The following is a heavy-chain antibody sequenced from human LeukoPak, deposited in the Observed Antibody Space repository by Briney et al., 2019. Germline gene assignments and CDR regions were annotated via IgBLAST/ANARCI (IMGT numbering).Heavy chain of an antibody. CDR3: AKEGGDTGLDAFDI. CDR2: ISYDGSNK. D-gene: IGHD2-21*02. J-gene: IGHJ3*02. Sequence: GGSLRLSCAASGFTLSTYGMHWVRQAPGKGLEWVAVISYDGSNKYYADSVKGRFTISRDNSKNTLYLQMNSLRAEDTAVYYSAKEGGDTGLDAFDIWGQGTMVTDSS. V-gene: IGHV3-30*18. CDR1: GFTLSTYG.